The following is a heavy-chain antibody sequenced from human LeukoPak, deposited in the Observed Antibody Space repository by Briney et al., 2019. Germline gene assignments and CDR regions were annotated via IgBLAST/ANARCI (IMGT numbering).Heavy chain of an antibody. J-gene: IGHJ3*02. V-gene: IGHV3-23*01. Sequence: PGGPLRLSCAASGFTFSSYAMSWVRQAPGKGLEWVSAISGSGGSTYYADSVKGRFTISRDNSKNTLYLQMNSLRAEDTAVYYCAKDLIPYSGSYSAFDIWGQGTMVTVSS. CDR3: AKDLIPYSGSYSAFDI. CDR2: ISGSGGST. CDR1: GFTFSSYA. D-gene: IGHD1-26*01.